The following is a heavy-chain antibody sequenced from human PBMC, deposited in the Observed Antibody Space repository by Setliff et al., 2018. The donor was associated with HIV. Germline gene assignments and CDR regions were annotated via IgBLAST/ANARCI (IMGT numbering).Heavy chain of an antibody. J-gene: IGHJ4*02. V-gene: IGHV3-48*04. D-gene: IGHD5-12*01. CDR2: IDLGGSII. CDR3: SRWPFDY. Sequence: GGSLRLSCEASGFIFSHYILTWVRQAPGRGLELVSYIDLGGSIIHYADSVRGRFTISRDDARKSVFLQMDSLRAEDTAMYYCSRWPFDYWGQGALVTVSS. CDR1: GFIFSHYI.